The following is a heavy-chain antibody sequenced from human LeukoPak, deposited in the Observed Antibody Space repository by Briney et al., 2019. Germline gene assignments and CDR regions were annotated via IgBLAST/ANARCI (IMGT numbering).Heavy chain of an antibody. Sequence: GGSLRLSCAASGFTFSNAWMSWVRQAPGKGLEWVGRIKSKTDGGTTDYAAPVKGRFTISRDDSKNTLYLQMNSLKTEDTALYYCAKDRDYYLVGFFDYWGQGTLVTVSS. V-gene: IGHV3-15*01. CDR3: AKDRDYYLVGFFDY. D-gene: IGHD3-10*01. CDR2: IKSKTDGGTT. J-gene: IGHJ4*02. CDR1: GFTFSNAW.